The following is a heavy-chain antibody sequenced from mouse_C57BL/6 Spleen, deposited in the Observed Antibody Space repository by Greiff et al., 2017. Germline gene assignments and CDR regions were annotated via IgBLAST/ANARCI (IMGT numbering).Heavy chain of an antibody. CDR2: IRSKSNNYAT. J-gene: IGHJ4*01. CDR3: VALLMDY. CDR1: GFSFNTYA. Sequence: EVKVEESGGGLVQPKGSLKLSCAASGFSFNTYAMNWVRQAPGKGLEWVARIRSKSNNYATYYADSVKDRFTISRDDSESMLYLQMNNLKTEDTAMYYCVALLMDYWGQGTSVTVSS. V-gene: IGHV10-1*01.